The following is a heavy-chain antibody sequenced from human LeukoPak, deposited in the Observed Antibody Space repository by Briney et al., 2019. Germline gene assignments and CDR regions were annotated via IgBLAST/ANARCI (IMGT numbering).Heavy chain of an antibody. V-gene: IGHV2-5*02. CDR1: GFSLNTDGVG. D-gene: IGHD5-24*01. CDR3: AHKWRWHYDRGGYYYFNY. CDR2: IYWDDDK. Sequence: QSGPTLVKPTQTLTLTCTFSGFSLNTDGVGVGWIRQPPGKALEWLALIYWDDDKRYSPSLKSRLTITKDTSKNQVVLTVTNLDPVDTATYYCAHKWRWHYDRGGYYYFNYWGQGTLVTVSS. J-gene: IGHJ4*02.